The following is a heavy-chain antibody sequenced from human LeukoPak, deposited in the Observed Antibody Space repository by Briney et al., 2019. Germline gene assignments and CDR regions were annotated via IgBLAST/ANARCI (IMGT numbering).Heavy chain of an antibody. V-gene: IGHV1-18*01. Sequence: ASVKVSCKASGYTFTNYGINWVRQAPGQGLEWMGWISTYNGNTNYAQKLQGRVTMTTDTSTSTVYMELRSLRSDDTAVYYCARDYSGYDGFDYWGQGTLVTVSS. D-gene: IGHD5-12*01. CDR1: GYTFTNYG. CDR3: ARDYSGYDGFDY. CDR2: ISTYNGNT. J-gene: IGHJ4*02.